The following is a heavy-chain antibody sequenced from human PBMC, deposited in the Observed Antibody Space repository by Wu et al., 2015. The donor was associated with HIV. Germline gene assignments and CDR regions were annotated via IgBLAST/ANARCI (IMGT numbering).Heavy chain of an antibody. CDR2: MNPNSGNT. V-gene: IGHV1-8*01. J-gene: IGHJ5*02. CDR3: ARVPQYCSGGRCYSTGRLDP. Sequence: QVQLVQSGAEVKKPGASVKVSCKASGYTFISFDINWVRQATGQGLEWMGWMNPNSGNTGYAQKFQGRVTMTRNTSITTAFMELSSLRSEDTAVYYCARVPQYCSGGRCYSTGRLDPWGQGNPGHRLL. CDR1: GYTFISFD. D-gene: IGHD2-15*01.